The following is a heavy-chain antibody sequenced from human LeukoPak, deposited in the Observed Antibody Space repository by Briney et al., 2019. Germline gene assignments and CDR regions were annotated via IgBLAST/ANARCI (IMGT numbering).Heavy chain of an antibody. CDR3: ASEAVAGTGPFDY. Sequence: GGSLRLSCAASGFTVSNNYMSWVRQAPGKGLEWVSVIYSGGSTYYADSVKGRFTISRDTSKNTLSLQMNSLRAEDTAVYYCASEAVAGTGPFDYWGQGTLVTVSS. D-gene: IGHD6-19*01. CDR1: GFTVSNNY. CDR2: IYSGGST. V-gene: IGHV3-53*01. J-gene: IGHJ4*02.